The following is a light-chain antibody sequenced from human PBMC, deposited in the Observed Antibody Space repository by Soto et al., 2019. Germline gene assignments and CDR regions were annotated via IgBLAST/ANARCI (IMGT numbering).Light chain of an antibody. CDR2: EVS. V-gene: IGLV2-8*01. CDR3: SSYAGSSNFGV. Sequence: QYALTQPPSASGSPGQSVTISCTGTSSDVGGYNYVSWYQQHPGKAPKLLIYEVSQRPSGVPDRFSASKSGNTASLTVSGLQAEDEADYYCSSYAGSSNFGVFGTGTKVTVL. CDR1: SSDVGGYNY. J-gene: IGLJ1*01.